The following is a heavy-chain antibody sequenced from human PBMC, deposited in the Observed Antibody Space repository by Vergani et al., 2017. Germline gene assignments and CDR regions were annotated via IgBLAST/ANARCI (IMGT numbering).Heavy chain of an antibody. Sequence: EVQLLESGGGLVQPGESLRLSCTVSGFTFTSYGISWVRQAPGKGLEWVSGISAIGGSTYYTDSVKGRFIISRDVSKNTLYLQMSSLRADDTAVYYCAKDRPRDWETPLFLFDYWVQGTLVAVSS. CDR2: ISAIGGST. V-gene: IGHV3-23*01. CDR1: GFTFTSYG. CDR3: AKDRPRDWETPLFLFDY. D-gene: IGHD1-26*01. J-gene: IGHJ4*02.